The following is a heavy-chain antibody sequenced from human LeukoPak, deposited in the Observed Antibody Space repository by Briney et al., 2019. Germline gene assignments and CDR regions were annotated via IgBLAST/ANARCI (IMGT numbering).Heavy chain of an antibody. CDR3: ARSVVVRGPMEYYYYYMDV. J-gene: IGHJ6*03. D-gene: IGHD2-2*01. CDR2: IYTSGST. V-gene: IGHV4-61*02. Sequence: SETLSLTCTVSGGSISSGSYYWSWNRQPAGKGLEWIGCIYTSGSTNYNPSLKSRVTISRDTSKNQISLRLSSVTAADTAVFFCARSVVVRGPMEYYYYYMDVWGRGTTVTVSS. CDR1: GGSISSGSYY.